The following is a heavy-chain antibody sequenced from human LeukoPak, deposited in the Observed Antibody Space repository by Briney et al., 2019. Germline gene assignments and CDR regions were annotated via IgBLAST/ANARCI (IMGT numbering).Heavy chain of an antibody. D-gene: IGHD3-22*01. Sequence: HAASVKVSCTASGGTFSSYAISWVRQAPGQGLEWMGGIIPIFGTANYAQKFQGRVTITADESTSTAYMELSSLRSEDTAVYYCARDSHYYDSSGYLLVYFDYWGQGTLVTVSS. V-gene: IGHV1-69*01. CDR1: GGTFSSYA. J-gene: IGHJ4*02. CDR2: IIPIFGTA. CDR3: ARDSHYYDSSGYLLVYFDY.